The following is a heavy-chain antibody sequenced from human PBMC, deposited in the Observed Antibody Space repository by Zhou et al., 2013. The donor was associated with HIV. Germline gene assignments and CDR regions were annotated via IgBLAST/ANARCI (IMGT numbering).Heavy chain of an antibody. CDR2: IIPIFGTA. V-gene: IGHV1-69*05. CDR1: GGTFSSYA. CDR3: ARGRYSSSSASPLRLRSVGRPVPCTYRPPGGVDS. Sequence: QVQLVQSGAEVKKPGSSVKVSCKASGGTFSSYAISWVRQAPGQGLEWMGGIIPIFGTANYAQKFQGRVTITTDESTSTAYMELSSLRSEDTAVYYCARGRYSSSSASPLRLRSVGRPVPCTYRPPGGVDS. D-gene: IGHD6-6*01. J-gene: IGHJ5*01.